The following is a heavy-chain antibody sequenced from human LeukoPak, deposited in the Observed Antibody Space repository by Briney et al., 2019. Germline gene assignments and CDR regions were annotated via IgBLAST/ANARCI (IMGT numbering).Heavy chain of an antibody. CDR2: IYYSGST. CDR1: GGSISSYY. Sequence: SETLSLTCTVSGGSISSYYWSWFRQPPGKGLEWIGYIYYSGSTNYNPSLKSRVTISVDTSKNQFSLKLSSVTAADTAVYYCARLVQPTSLGWYFDYWGQGTLVTVSS. V-gene: IGHV4-59*01. CDR3: ARLVQPTSLGWYFDY. J-gene: IGHJ4*02. D-gene: IGHD2/OR15-2a*01.